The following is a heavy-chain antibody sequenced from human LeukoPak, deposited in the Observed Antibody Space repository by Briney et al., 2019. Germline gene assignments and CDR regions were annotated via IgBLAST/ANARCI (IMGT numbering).Heavy chain of an antibody. D-gene: IGHD3-22*01. CDR3: AKDWGAYYDSSGFYSGDFDY. Sequence: GGSLRLSCVASGXXXRXXXXXXIXXXXXKXXXXVXXXSXXSSYIXYADSVKGRFTISRDNSKNSLYLQMNSLRTEDTALYYCAKDWGAYYDSSGFYSGDFDYWGQGTLVTVSS. J-gene: IGHJ4*02. CDR1: GXXXRXXX. CDR2: XSXXSSYI. V-gene: IGHV3-11*05.